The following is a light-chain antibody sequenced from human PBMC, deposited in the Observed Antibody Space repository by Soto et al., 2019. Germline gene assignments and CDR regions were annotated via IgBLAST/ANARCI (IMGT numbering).Light chain of an antibody. CDR3: SSYTSSRTYV. Sequence: QSALTQPASVSGSPGQSITISCTGTSSDVGGYNYVSWYQQHPGKAPKLMIYEVSNRPSGVSNRFSGSKSANTASLTISGLQAEAEADYYCSSYTSSRTYVFGTGTKSPS. CDR2: EVS. V-gene: IGLV2-14*01. CDR1: SSDVGGYNY. J-gene: IGLJ1*01.